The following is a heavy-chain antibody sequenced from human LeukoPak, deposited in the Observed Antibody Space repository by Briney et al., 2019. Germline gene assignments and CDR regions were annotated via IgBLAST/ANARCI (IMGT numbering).Heavy chain of an antibody. D-gene: IGHD3-9*01. CDR2: ISSSSYI. CDR3: ARDPMYYDILTGYSPYYFDY. J-gene: IGHJ4*02. V-gene: IGHV3-21*01. CDR1: GFTFSSYR. Sequence: GGSLRLSCAASGFTFSSYRMNWVRQAPGKGLEWVSPISSSSYIYYADSVKGRFTISRDNAKNSLYLQMNSLRAEDTAVYYCARDPMYYDILTGYSPYYFDYWGQGTLVTVSS.